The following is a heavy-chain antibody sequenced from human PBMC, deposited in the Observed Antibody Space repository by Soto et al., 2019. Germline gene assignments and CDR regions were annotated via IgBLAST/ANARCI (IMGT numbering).Heavy chain of an antibody. Sequence: GESLRISCKGSGYSFTSYWIGWVRQMPGKGLEWMGIIYPGDSDTRYSPSFQGQVTISADKSISTAYLQWSSLKASDTAMYYCARIYSSSHLYYYYGMDVWGQGTTVTGSS. CDR1: GYSFTSYW. V-gene: IGHV5-51*01. CDR3: ARIYSSSHLYYYYGMDV. J-gene: IGHJ6*02. CDR2: IYPGDSDT. D-gene: IGHD6-6*01.